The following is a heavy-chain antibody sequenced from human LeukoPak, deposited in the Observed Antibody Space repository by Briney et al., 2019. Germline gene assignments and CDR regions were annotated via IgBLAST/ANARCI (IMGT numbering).Heavy chain of an antibody. CDR3: ARFLGYCSSTSCGLQYYGMDV. V-gene: IGHV3-21*01. Sequence: PGRSLRLSCAASGFTFSSYSMNWVRQAPGKGLEWVSSISSSSSYIYYADSVKGRFTISRDNAKNSLYLQMNSLRAEDTAVYYCARFLGYCSSTSCGLQYYGMDVWGQGTTVTVSS. CDR2: ISSSSSYI. J-gene: IGHJ6*02. CDR1: GFTFSSYS. D-gene: IGHD2-2*01.